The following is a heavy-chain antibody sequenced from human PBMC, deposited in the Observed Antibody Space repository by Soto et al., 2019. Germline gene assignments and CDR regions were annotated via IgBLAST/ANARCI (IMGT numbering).Heavy chain of an antibody. V-gene: IGHV3-7*03. CDR3: ASLKVISAWDF. D-gene: IGHD6-19*01. CDR2: IKEDGSER. CDR1: GLNCSNYR. J-gene: IGHJ4*02. Sequence: EVLLVESGGGLVQPGGSLRLSCAASGLNCSNYRMSWVRQAPGKGLEWVARIKEDGSERYYVPSVRGRFTISRDNAKNSLSLQMNSLRADDTAVYYCASLKVISAWDFWGQGTLVTVSS.